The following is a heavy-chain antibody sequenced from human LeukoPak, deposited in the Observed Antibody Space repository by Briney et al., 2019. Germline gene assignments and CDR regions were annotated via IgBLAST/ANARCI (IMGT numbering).Heavy chain of an antibody. Sequence: GASVKVSCKASGYTFTSYYMHWVRQAPGQGLEWMGIINPSGGSTSYAQKFQGRVTMTRDTSTSTVYMELSSLRSEDTAVYYCARSGEMATYLYYFDYWGQGTLVTVSS. D-gene: IGHD5-24*01. V-gene: IGHV1-46*01. CDR1: GYTFTSYY. CDR2: INPSGGST. CDR3: ARSGEMATYLYYFDY. J-gene: IGHJ4*02.